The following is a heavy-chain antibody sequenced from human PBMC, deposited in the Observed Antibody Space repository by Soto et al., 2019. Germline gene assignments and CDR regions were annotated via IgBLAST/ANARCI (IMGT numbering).Heavy chain of an antibody. V-gene: IGHV4-30-2*01. CDR1: GGSISSGGYS. D-gene: IGHD3-3*01. J-gene: IGHJ6*02. Sequence: SETLSLTCAVSGGSISSGGYSWSWIRQPPGKGLEWIGYIYHSGSTYYNPSLKSRVTISVDRSKNQFSLKLSSVAAADTAVYYCAKDSGSTGFWSAYPYYGMDVWGQGTTVTVSS. CDR2: IYHSGST. CDR3: AKDSGSTGFWSAYPYYGMDV.